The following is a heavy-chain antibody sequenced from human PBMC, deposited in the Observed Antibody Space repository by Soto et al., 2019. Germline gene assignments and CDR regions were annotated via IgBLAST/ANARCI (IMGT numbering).Heavy chain of an antibody. Sequence: QVQLQESGPGLVKPSETLSLSCSVSGGSISGHYWSWVRQTPGKGLEWIGYMYYSGSTNYNPSLKSRVTISVDTSKNHFSRRLTSGTAADTAVYYCARGPYYDLIWNYYYMDVWGKGTTVTVSS. J-gene: IGHJ6*03. CDR1: GGSISGHY. CDR3: ARGPYYDLIWNYYYMDV. V-gene: IGHV4-59*08. CDR2: MYYSGST. D-gene: IGHD3-16*01.